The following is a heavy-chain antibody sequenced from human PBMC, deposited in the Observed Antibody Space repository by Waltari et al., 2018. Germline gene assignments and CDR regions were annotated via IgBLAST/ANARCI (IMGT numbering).Heavy chain of an antibody. J-gene: IGHJ4*02. CDR2: INPKNGDT. V-gene: IGHV1-2*02. D-gene: IGHD1-26*01. Sequence: QVQLVQSGTEVKKPGASVKVSCQASGYSFTDYHLHWARQTPGQGLAWLGWINPKNGDTSYAHNFLGRVTMTRDTSINTVYMDLSGLRSDDTAVFYCARDPGPIVGAPDYWGQGTLVTVSS. CDR1: GYSFTDYH. CDR3: ARDPGPIVGAPDY.